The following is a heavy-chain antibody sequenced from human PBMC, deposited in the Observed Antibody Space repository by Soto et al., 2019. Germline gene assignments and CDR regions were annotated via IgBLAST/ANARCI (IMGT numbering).Heavy chain of an antibody. CDR1: GFTFSSYS. D-gene: IGHD5-12*01. CDR2: ISSSSSTI. CDR3: ARVIGGYGDYYYYGMDV. V-gene: IGHV3-48*02. Sequence: EVQLVESGGGLVQPGGSLRLSCAASGFTFSSYSMNWVRQAPGKGLEWVSYISSSSSTIYYADSVKGRFTISRDNAKNSLYLQMNSLRDEDTAVYYCARVIGGYGDYYYYGMDVCGQGTTVTVSS. J-gene: IGHJ6*02.